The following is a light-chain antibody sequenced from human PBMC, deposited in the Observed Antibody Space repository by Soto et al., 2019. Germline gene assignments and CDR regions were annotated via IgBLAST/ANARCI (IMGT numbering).Light chain of an antibody. J-gene: IGLJ2*01. Sequence: HSVLTQPPSVSGAPGQRVTISCTGSSSNIGAGYDVHWYQQLPGTAPKLLIYGNNNRPSGVPDRFSGAKSGTSASLAITGLQAEYEASYSCQSYDSSLSVVFGGGTKVAVL. CDR1: SSNIGAGYD. V-gene: IGLV1-40*01. CDR2: GNN. CDR3: QSYDSSLSVV.